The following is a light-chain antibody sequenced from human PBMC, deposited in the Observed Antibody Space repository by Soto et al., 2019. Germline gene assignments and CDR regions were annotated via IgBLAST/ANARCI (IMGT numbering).Light chain of an antibody. V-gene: IGKV3-15*01. CDR2: GAS. CDR1: QSVGSN. Sequence: EIVMTQSPATLSVSPGERATLSCRASQSVGSNLAWYQQKPGQAPRLLIYGASTRATVIPARFSGSASGTEFTLTISSLQSEDFAVYYCQQYNNWPYTFGPGTKVDIK. J-gene: IGKJ3*01. CDR3: QQYNNWPYT.